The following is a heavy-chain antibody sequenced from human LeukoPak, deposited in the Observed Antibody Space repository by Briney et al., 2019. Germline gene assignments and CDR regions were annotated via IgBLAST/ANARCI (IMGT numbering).Heavy chain of an antibody. CDR1: GGSISSYY. J-gene: IGHJ4*02. V-gene: IGHV4-59*08. D-gene: IGHD6-13*01. Sequence: SETLSLTCTVSGGSISSYYWSWIRQPPGKGLEWIGYIYYSGSTTYNPSLKSRVTISVDTSKNQLSLKLRSVTAADTAVYYCARHWETSSWYVDYWGQGTLVTVSS. CDR3: ARHWETSSWYVDY. CDR2: IYYSGST.